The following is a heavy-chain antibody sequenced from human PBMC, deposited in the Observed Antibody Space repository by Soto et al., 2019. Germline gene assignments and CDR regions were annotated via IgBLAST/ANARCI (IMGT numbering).Heavy chain of an antibody. CDR3: ARGTALEDIVVVPAARGAFDYYGMDV. V-gene: IGHV4-59*01. Sequence: SETLSLTCTVSGGSISSYYWSWIRQPPGKGLEWIGYIYYSGSTNYNPSLKSRVTISVDTSKNQFSLKLSSVTAADTAVYYCARGTALEDIVVVPAARGAFDYYGMDVWGQGTTVTVSS. J-gene: IGHJ6*02. CDR1: GGSISSYY. CDR2: IYYSGST. D-gene: IGHD2-2*01.